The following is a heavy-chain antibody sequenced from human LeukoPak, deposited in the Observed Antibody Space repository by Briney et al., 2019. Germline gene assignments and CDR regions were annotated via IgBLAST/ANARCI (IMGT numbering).Heavy chain of an antibody. V-gene: IGHV1-69*04. CDR3: ARGFGDPTNKDV. J-gene: IGHJ6*02. Sequence: GASVKVSCKASGGTFSSYAISWVRQAPGQGLEWMGRIIPILGIANYAQKFQGRVTITADKSTSTAYMELSSLRSEDTAVCYCARGFGDPTNKDVWGQGTTVTVSS. D-gene: IGHD4-17*01. CDR2: IIPILGIA. CDR1: GGTFSSYA.